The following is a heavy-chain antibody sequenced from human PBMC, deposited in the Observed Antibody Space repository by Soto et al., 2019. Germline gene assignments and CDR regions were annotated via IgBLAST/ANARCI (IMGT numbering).Heavy chain of an antibody. Sequence: QVQLQESGPGLVKPSGTLSLTCAVSGGSISSSHWWTWXXQSPGKGLEYIGEISHSGTSNSNPSLKSRVTLSVDRSKNHFSLTLTSVTAADTAVYYCARVVLSITRGAFDAWGQGTPVIVSS. CDR2: ISHSGTS. D-gene: IGHD1-20*01. V-gene: IGHV4-4*02. J-gene: IGHJ3*01. CDR3: ARVVLSITRGAFDA. CDR1: GGSISSSHW.